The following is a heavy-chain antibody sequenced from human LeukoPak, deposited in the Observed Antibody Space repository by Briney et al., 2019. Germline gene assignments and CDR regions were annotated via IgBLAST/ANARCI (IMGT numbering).Heavy chain of an antibody. D-gene: IGHD3-22*01. CDR2: IKSKTYGGTT. J-gene: IGHJ4*02. V-gene: IGHV3-15*01. CDR1: GFSFNNAW. Sequence: GGSLRLSCAASGFSFNNAWMSWVRQAPGKGLEWVGGIKSKTYGGTTDYAAPVKGRFIISRDDAKNTLYLQINSLKTEDTAVYYCTTVGLSGYYDRSGYYYLDYWGQGTLVTVSS. CDR3: TTVGLSGYYDRSGYYYLDY.